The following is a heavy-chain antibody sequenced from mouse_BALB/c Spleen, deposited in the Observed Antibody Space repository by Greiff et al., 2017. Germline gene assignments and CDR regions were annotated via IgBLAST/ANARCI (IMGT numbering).Heavy chain of an antibody. J-gene: IGHJ1*01. V-gene: IGHV1S56*01. CDR2: IYPGDGST. D-gene: IGHD1-2*01. CDR3: ARDYGYMGYWYFDV. Sequence: QVQLQQSGPELVKPGASVKMSCKASGYTFTSYYIHWVKQRPGQGLEWIGWIYPGDGSTKYNEKFKGKTTLTADKSSSTAYMLLSSLTSEDSAIYFCARDYGYMGYWYFDVWGAGTTVTVSS. CDR1: GYTFTSYY.